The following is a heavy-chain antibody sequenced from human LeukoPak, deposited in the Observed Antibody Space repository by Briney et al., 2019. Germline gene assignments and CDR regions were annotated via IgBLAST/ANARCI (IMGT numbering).Heavy chain of an antibody. CDR1: GYTFTSYG. V-gene: IGHV1-2*02. D-gene: IGHD2/OR15-2a*01. CDR3: AREIGGEYYFDY. Sequence: ASVKVSCKASGYTFTSYGISWVRQAPGQGLEWMGWISPNSGDTNYAQNFQGRVTMTRDTSISTAYMELSGLRSDDTAVYYCAREIGGEYYFDYWGQGTLVTVSS. CDR2: ISPNSGDT. J-gene: IGHJ4*02.